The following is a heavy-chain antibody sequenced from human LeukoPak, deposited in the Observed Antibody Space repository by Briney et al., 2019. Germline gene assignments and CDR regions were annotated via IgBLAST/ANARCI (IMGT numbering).Heavy chain of an antibody. V-gene: IGHV3-33*06. J-gene: IGHJ4*02. CDR2: IWYDGSNK. Sequence: GRSLRLSCAASRFTFSSYGMHWVRQAPGKGGEWVAVIWYDGSNKYYADSVKGRFTISRDNSKNTLYLQMNSLRAEDTAVYYCAKDLAAAGALDYWGQGTLVTVSS. CDR3: AKDLAAAGALDY. D-gene: IGHD6-13*01. CDR1: RFTFSSYG.